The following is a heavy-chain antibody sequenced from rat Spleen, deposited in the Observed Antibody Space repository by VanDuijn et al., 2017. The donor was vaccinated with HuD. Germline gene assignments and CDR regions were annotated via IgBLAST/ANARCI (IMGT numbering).Heavy chain of an antibody. CDR1: GFTFSDYY. V-gene: IGHV5-29*01. CDR3: TTPDYYDGSYYYGWFAY. CDR2: ISYDGSST. D-gene: IGHD1-12*02. Sequence: EVQLVESDGGLVQPGRSLKLSCATSGFTFSDYYMAWVRQAPTKGLEWVATISYDGSSTYYRDSVKGRFTFSRDNAKSTLYLEMDSLRSEDTATYYCTTPDYYDGSYYYGWFAYWGQGTLVTVSS. J-gene: IGHJ3*01.